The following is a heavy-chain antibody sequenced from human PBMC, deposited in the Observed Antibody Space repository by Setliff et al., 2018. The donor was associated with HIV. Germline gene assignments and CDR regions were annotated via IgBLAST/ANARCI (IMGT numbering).Heavy chain of an antibody. Sequence: PGGSLRLSCAASELTFSNYAMTWVRQAPGKGLEWVSSLSGSGGSTYYADSVKGRFTISRDNSKNTLYLRMNSLRAEDTAAYYCASLPDSSGYPDWYFDLWGRGALVTVSS. CDR1: ELTFSNYA. D-gene: IGHD3-22*01. CDR2: LSGSGGST. V-gene: IGHV3-23*01. CDR3: ASLPDSSGYPDWYFDL. J-gene: IGHJ2*01.